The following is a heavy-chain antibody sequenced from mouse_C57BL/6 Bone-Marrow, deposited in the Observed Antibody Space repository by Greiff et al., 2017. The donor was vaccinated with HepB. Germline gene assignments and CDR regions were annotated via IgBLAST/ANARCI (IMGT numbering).Heavy chain of an antibody. CDR2: IDPENGDT. Sequence: EVQLQQSGAELVRPGASAKLSCTASGFNIKDDYMHWVKQRPEQGLEWIGWIDPENGDTEYASKFQGKATITADTSSNTAYLQLSSLTSEDTAVYYCTTSIYYGSSYPYFDYWGQGTTLTVSS. CDR3: TTSIYYGSSYPYFDY. CDR1: GFNIKDDY. J-gene: IGHJ2*01. V-gene: IGHV14-4*01. D-gene: IGHD1-1*01.